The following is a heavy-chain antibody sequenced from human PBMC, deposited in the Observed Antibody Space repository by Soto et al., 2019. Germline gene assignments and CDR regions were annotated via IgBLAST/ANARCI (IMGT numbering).Heavy chain of an antibody. D-gene: IGHD3-10*01. CDR3: ARGDTMVRGVMDY. V-gene: IGHV3-53*04. Sequence: EVQLVESGGGLVQPGGSLRLSCAASGFTVSSNYRSWVRQAPGKGLEWVSVIYSGGSTYYADSVKGRFTISRHNSKNTLYLQMNSLRAEDTAVYYCARGDTMVRGVMDYWGQGTLVTVSS. J-gene: IGHJ4*02. CDR2: IYSGGST. CDR1: GFTVSSNY.